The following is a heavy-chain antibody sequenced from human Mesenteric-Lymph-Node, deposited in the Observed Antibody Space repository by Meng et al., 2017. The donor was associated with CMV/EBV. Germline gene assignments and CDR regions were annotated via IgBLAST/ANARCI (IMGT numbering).Heavy chain of an antibody. V-gene: IGHV2-5*02. CDR3: AHSSGIAAAGPFYFGY. D-gene: IGHD6-13*01. CDR1: GFSLSTSGVG. CDR2: IYWDDDK. J-gene: IGHJ4*02. Sequence: QITLKESGPTLVKPTQTLTLTCTFSGFSLSTSGVGVGWIRQPPGKALEWLALIYWDDDKRYSPSLKSRLTITKDTSKNQVVLTMTNMDPVDTATYYCAHSSGIAAAGPFYFGYWGQGTLVTVSS.